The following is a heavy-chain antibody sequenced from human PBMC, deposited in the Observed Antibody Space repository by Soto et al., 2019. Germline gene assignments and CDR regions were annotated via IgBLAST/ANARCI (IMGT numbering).Heavy chain of an antibody. Sequence: GGSLRLSCAVSGFTFGNYWMHWVRQAPGKGLVWVSRVSPDGRTATHADSVKGRFTISRDNAKNSLFLQMNSLRAEDTAVYYCAKEATNINNFHYWGQGTLVTVSS. CDR3: AKEATNINNFHY. V-gene: IGHV3-74*01. D-gene: IGHD5-12*01. CDR2: VSPDGRTA. CDR1: GFTFGNYW. J-gene: IGHJ4*02.